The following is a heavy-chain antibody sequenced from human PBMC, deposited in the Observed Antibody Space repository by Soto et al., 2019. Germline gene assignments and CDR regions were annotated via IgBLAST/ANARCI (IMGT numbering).Heavy chain of an antibody. J-gene: IGHJ4*02. CDR1: GVSISSHDW. CDR2: SHQSGNT. CDR3: ATRDSGRLY. D-gene: IGHD6-13*01. V-gene: IGHV4-4*02. Sequence: QVQLQESGPGLMKPSGTLSLTCAVSGVSISSHDWWTWVRQPPGKGLEWIGESHQSGNTNYNSSLGSRVTISVDKSRNQLSLKLTSVTVADTAVYYRATRDSGRLYWGQGPLVTVSS.